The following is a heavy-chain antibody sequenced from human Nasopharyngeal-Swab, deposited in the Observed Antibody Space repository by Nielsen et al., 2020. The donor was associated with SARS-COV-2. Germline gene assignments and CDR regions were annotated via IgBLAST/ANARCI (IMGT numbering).Heavy chain of an antibody. CDR2: IHRGGTT. Sequence: WIRLPPGKGPEWIGEIHRGGTTNYNPSLESRVTISLDKSKNQFSLRLNSVTAADTAVYYCANVRVASAGTFDFWGLGTLVTVSS. V-gene: IGHV4-4*02. CDR3: ANVRVASAGTFDF. J-gene: IGHJ4*02. D-gene: IGHD6-13*01.